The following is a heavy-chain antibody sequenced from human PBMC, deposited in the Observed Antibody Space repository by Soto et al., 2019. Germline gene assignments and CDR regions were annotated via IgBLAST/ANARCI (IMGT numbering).Heavy chain of an antibody. V-gene: IGHV4-34*01. J-gene: IGHJ6*02. D-gene: IGHD3-22*01. CDR2: INHSGST. CDR3: ARGTHRRSGSSYYYYGMDV. Sequence: PSETLSLTCAVYGGSFSGYYWSWIRQPPGKGLEWIGEINHSGSTNYNPSLKSRVTISVDTSKNQFSLKLSSVTAADTAVYYCARGTHRRSGSSYYYYGMDVWGQVPTVTVS. CDR1: GGSFSGYY.